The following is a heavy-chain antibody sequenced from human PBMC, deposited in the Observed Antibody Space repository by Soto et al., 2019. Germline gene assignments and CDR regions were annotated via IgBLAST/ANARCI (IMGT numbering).Heavy chain of an antibody. Sequence: PSETLSLTCTVSGGSISSYYWSWIRQPPGKGLEWIGYIYHSGITSYSPSLKSRVTISADRSNNQFSLRLSSVTAADTAVYYCARVAGSSRGYFDYWGQGTLVTVSS. CDR1: GGSISSYY. CDR2: IYHSGIT. D-gene: IGHD6-6*01. V-gene: IGHV4-59*12. CDR3: ARVAGSSRGYFDY. J-gene: IGHJ4*02.